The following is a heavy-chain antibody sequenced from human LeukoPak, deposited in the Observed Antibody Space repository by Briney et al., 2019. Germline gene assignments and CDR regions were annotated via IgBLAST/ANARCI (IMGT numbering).Heavy chain of an antibody. D-gene: IGHD5-12*01. CDR2: IDSGGST. V-gene: IGHV3-66*01. CDR3: AREVGGYTDKQGYFDH. Sequence: GGSLRLSCAASGFTVSRSFMSWVRQAPGKGLEWVSLIDSGGSTFYADSVKDRFTISSDNSKNTVSLQMNSLRAEDTAVYYCAREVGGYTDKQGYFDHWGQETLVAVSS. CDR1: GFTVSRSF. J-gene: IGHJ4*02.